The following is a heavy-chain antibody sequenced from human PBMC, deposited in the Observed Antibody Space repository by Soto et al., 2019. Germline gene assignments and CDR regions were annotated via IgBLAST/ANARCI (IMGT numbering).Heavy chain of an antibody. J-gene: IGHJ4*02. CDR2: ISYDGSNK. CDR3: AKEVLHILTGDY. CDR1: GFTFSSYG. D-gene: IGHD3-9*01. Sequence: GGSLRLSCAASGFTFSSYGMHWVRQAPGKGLEWVAVISYDGSNKYYADSVKGRFTISRDNSKNTLYLQMNSLRAEDTAVYYCAKEVLHILTGDYWGQGTLVTVSS. V-gene: IGHV3-30*18.